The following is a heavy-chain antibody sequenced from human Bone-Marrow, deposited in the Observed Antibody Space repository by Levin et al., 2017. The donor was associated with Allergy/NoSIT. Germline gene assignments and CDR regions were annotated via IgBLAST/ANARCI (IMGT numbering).Heavy chain of an antibody. D-gene: IGHD2-2*01. J-gene: IGHJ4*02. CDR1: GFTFGDYA. CDR3: TRDGNKDDIVLVPAAITVSSLTY. Sequence: RSGGSLRLSCTASGFTFGDYAMSWFRQAPGKGLEWVGFIRSKAYGGTTEYAASVKGRFTISRDDSKSIAYLQMNSLKTEDTAVYYCTRDGNKDDIVLVPAAITVSSLTYWGQGTLVTVSS. CDR2: IRSKAYGGTT. V-gene: IGHV3-49*03.